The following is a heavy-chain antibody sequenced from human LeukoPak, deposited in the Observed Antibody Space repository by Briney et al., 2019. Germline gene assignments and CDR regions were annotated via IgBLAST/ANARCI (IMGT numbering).Heavy chain of an antibody. Sequence: GGSLRLSCATSGFTFSDHSMDWVRQAPGKGLEWVGRTRNKVNSYTTEYAASVKGRFTISRDDSKNSLYLQMNSLKTEDTAVYYCARAAYSSGLYYYYMDVWGKGTTVTVS. J-gene: IGHJ6*03. V-gene: IGHV3-72*01. D-gene: IGHD6-25*01. CDR1: GFTFSDHS. CDR2: TRNKVNSYTT. CDR3: ARAAYSSGLYYYYMDV.